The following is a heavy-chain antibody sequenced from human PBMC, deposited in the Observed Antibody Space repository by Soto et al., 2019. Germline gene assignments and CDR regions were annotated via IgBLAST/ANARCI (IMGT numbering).Heavy chain of an antibody. J-gene: IGHJ4*02. Sequence: QVQLVESGGGVVQPGRSLRLSCAASGFTFSSYAMHWVRQAPGKGLEWVAVISYDGSNKYYADSVKGRFTISRDNSKNTLYLQMNSLRAEDTAVYYCARPPAGYSSSWPFDYWGQGTLVTVSS. CDR3: ARPPAGYSSSWPFDY. D-gene: IGHD6-13*01. CDR2: ISYDGSNK. CDR1: GFTFSSYA. V-gene: IGHV3-30-3*01.